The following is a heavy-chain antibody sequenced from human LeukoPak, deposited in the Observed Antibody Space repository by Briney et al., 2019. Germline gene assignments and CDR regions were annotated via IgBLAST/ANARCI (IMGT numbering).Heavy chain of an antibody. CDR3: AKDRGVPYYFDY. D-gene: IGHD3-10*01. Sequence: GASVKVSCKASGYTFTTYFIHWVRQAPGQGLEYMGWVIPASGGTESAQKFKGRVAMTRDTSTSTAYMELSRLTSDDTAVYYCAKDRGVPYYFDYWGQGTLVTVSS. V-gene: IGHV1-2*02. CDR2: VIPASGGT. J-gene: IGHJ4*02. CDR1: GYTFTTYF.